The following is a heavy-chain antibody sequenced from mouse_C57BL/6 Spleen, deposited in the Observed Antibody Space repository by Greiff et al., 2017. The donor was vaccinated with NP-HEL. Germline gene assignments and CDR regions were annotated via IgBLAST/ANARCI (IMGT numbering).Heavy chain of an antibody. CDR3: ARRAITTVVAHFDY. Sequence: VQLQQSGAELVKPGASVKMSCKASGYTFTSYWITWVKQRPGQGLEWIGDIYPGSGSTNYNEKFKSKATLTVDTSSSTAYMQLSSLTSEDSAVYYCARRAITTVVAHFDYWGQGTTLTVSS. J-gene: IGHJ2*01. CDR2: IYPGSGST. D-gene: IGHD1-1*01. CDR1: GYTFTSYW. V-gene: IGHV1-55*01.